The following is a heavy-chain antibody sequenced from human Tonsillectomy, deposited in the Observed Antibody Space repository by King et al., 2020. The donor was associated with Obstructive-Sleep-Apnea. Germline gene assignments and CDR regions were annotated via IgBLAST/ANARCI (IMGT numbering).Heavy chain of an antibody. CDR2: IIPILGIA. CDR1: GGTFSSYA. Sequence: HVQLVQSGAEVKKPGSSVKVSCKASGGTFSSYAISWVRQAPGQGLEWMGGIIPILGIANYAQKFQGRVTITADKSTSTAYMELSSLRSEDTAVYYCARCWGLGVAYGMDVWGQGTTVTVSS. V-gene: IGHV1-69*09. CDR3: ARCWGLGVAYGMDV. D-gene: IGHD3-16*01. J-gene: IGHJ6*02.